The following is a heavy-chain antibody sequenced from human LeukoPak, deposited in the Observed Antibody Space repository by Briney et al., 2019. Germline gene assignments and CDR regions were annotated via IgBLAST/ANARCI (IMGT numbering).Heavy chain of an antibody. CDR1: GFTLSSYA. Sequence: PGGSLRLSCAASGFTLSSYAMSWVRQAPGKGLEWVAAISGSGGSTYYADSVKGLFAISRDNSKNTLYLQIYSLRCEDTAVFYCANEIRPNDYWGQGPLVTVSS. J-gene: IGHJ4*02. V-gene: IGHV3-23*01. D-gene: IGHD4-17*01. CDR3: ANEIRPNDY. CDR2: ISGSGGST.